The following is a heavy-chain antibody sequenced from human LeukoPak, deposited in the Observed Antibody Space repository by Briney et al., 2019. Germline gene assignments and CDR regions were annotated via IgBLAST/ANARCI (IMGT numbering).Heavy chain of an antibody. CDR1: GFTFSTYA. D-gene: IGHD3-22*01. CDR3: AKDLHGVVPDYFDY. CDR2: LSGSGGTT. V-gene: IGHV3-23*01. Sequence: GGSLRLSCTASGFTFSTYAMAWVRQAPGKGLEWVSGLSGSGGTTYYADSVKGRFTISRDNSKNTLYMQMNSLRAEDTAVYYCAKDLHGVVPDYFDYWGQGTLVTASS. J-gene: IGHJ4*02.